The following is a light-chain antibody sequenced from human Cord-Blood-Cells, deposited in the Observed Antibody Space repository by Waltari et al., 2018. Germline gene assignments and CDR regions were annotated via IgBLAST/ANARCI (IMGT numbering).Light chain of an antibody. CDR3: QQRSNWPYT. Sequence: EIVLTQSPATLSLSPGERAPLSCRASQIVSSYLAWYQQKPGQAPRLLIYDASNRATGIPARFSGSGSGTDFTLTISSLEPEDFAVYYCQQRSNWPYTFGQGTKLEIK. CDR2: DAS. J-gene: IGKJ2*01. V-gene: IGKV3-11*01. CDR1: QIVSSY.